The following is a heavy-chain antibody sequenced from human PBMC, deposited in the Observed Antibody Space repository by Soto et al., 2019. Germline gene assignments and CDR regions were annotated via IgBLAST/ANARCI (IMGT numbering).Heavy chain of an antibody. J-gene: IGHJ4*02. CDR1: GVSVDTSY. CDR2: IYNGGST. V-gene: IGHV4-59*02. Sequence: TLSLTCTVSGVSVDTSYWSWIRQPPGKGLEWIGSIYNGGSTSYSSSLKSRVIISLDTSKNQFSLSLSSVTAADTAVYYCARRGYFDYWGQGTLVTVSS. CDR3: ARRGYFDY. D-gene: IGHD6-13*01.